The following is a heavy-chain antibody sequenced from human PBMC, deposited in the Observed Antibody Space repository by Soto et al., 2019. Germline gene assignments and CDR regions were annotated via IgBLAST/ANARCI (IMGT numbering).Heavy chain of an antibody. V-gene: IGHV1-2*02. Sequence: ASVKVSCKASGYTFTGYYMHWVRQAPGQGLEWMGWINPNSGGTNYAQKFQGRVTMTRDTSISTAYMELSRLRSDDTAVYYCARDLIAAAAADYWGQGXLVTVYS. J-gene: IGHJ4*02. CDR1: GYTFTGYY. CDR2: INPNSGGT. CDR3: ARDLIAAAAADY. D-gene: IGHD6-13*01.